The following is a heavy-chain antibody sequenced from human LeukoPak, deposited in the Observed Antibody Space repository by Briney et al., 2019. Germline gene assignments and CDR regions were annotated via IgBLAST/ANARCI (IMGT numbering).Heavy chain of an antibody. V-gene: IGHV4-59*01. CDR2: IYYSGST. CDR1: GGSISSYY. CDR3: ARVPVVPAANDYYYYGMDV. D-gene: IGHD2-2*01. J-gene: IGHJ6*02. Sequence: SETLSLPCTVSGGSISSYYWSWIRQPPGKGLEWIGYIYYSGSTNYNPSLKSRVTISVDTSKNQFSLKLSSVTAADTAVYYCARVPVVPAANDYYYYGMDVWGQGTTVTVSS.